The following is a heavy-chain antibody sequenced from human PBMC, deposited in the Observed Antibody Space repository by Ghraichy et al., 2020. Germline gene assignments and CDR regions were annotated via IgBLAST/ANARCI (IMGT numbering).Heavy chain of an antibody. Sequence: TLSLTCTVSGGSISSGGYYWSWIRQHPGKGLEWIGYIYCSGSTYYNPSLKSRVTRSVDTSKNQYSLKLSSVTAADTAVYYCASQKGDYYGSGSYHDYWGQGTLVTVSS. D-gene: IGHD3-10*01. CDR1: GGSISSGGYY. V-gene: IGHV4-31*03. CDR2: IYCSGST. J-gene: IGHJ4*02. CDR3: ASQKGDYYGSGSYHDY.